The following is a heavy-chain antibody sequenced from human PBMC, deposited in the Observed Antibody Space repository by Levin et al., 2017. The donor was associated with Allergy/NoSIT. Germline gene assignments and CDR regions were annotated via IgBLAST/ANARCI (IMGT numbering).Heavy chain of an antibody. CDR3: ARGAGWWNY. Sequence: RTSETLSLTCAVSGDSISDTYWSWLRQSPGQALEWIGYIHSTRGTNYSPSLKSRVTISIDASKNEFSLRLRSLTAADTAVYFCARGAGWWNYWGQGTLVTVSS. D-gene: IGHD6-19*01. CDR2: IHSTRGT. V-gene: IGHV4-59*08. J-gene: IGHJ4*02. CDR1: GDSISDTY.